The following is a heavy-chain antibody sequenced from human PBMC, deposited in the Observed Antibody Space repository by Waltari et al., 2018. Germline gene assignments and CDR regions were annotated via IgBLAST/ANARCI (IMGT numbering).Heavy chain of an antibody. J-gene: IGHJ3*02. V-gene: IGHV1-3*01. CDR1: GYTFTTYA. Sequence: QVQLVQSGAEVKKPGASVKVSCKASGYTFTTYAIHWVCQAPGQRLEWMGWINAGNGNTKYSQKVQGRVTITRDTSASTAYMELSSLRSEDTAVYYCARVYSGYDWGAFDIWGQGTMVTVSS. CDR3: ARVYSGYDWGAFDI. CDR2: INAGNGNT. D-gene: IGHD5-12*01.